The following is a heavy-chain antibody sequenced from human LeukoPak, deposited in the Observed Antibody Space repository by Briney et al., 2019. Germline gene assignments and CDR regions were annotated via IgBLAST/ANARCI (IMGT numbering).Heavy chain of an antibody. D-gene: IGHD2-2*01. V-gene: IGHV3-30-3*01. Sequence: GGSLRLSCAVSGFTYSSYAMHWVRQAPGKGLEWVAVISYDGSNKYYADSVKGRFTISRDNSKNTLYLQMNSLRAEDTAVYYCAREGRGVVPAAMGREKPYYYYMDVWGKGTTVTVSS. J-gene: IGHJ6*03. CDR3: AREGRGVVPAAMGREKPYYYYMDV. CDR2: ISYDGSNK. CDR1: GFTYSSYA.